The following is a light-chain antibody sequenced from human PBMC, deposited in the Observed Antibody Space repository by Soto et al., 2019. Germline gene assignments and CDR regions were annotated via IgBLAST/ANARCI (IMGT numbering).Light chain of an antibody. CDR2: DAS. J-gene: IGKJ1*01. V-gene: IGKV1-5*01. CDR1: QSISSW. CDR3: QQYNSYSWT. Sequence: DIQMTQSPSTLSASVGDRVPINCRASQSISSWLAWYQQKPGKAPKVMIYDASGLESGVPSRFSGSGSGTEFTLTISSLQPDDVATYYCQQYNSYSWTFGQGTKVDIK.